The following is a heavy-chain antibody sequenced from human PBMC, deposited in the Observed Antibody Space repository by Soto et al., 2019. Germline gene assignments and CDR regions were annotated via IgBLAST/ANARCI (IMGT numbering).Heavy chain of an antibody. V-gene: IGHV4-4*02. CDR2: IYYTGAT. Sequence: QVQLRESDPGLVEASGTLSLTCEVSTGSISSGNWWSWVRQPPGKGLEWIGEIYYTGATNYNPSLKSRITMTIDKSKDHFSLSLRSATAADTAVYYCARVFSSGSGWMYYFDFWGQGTLVSVSS. D-gene: IGHD6-25*01. CDR3: ARVFSSGSGWMYYFDF. CDR1: TGSISSGNW. J-gene: IGHJ4*02.